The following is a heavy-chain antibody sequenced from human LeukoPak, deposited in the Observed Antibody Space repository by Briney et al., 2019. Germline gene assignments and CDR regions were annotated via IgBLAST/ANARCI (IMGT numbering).Heavy chain of an antibody. Sequence: GGSLRLSCAASGFTFSSYEMNWVRQAPGKGLEWVSYISSSGSTIYYADSVKGRFTISRDNAKNSLYLQMNSLRAEDTAVYYCAKDRRITMVRDAFDIWGQGTMVTVSS. D-gene: IGHD3-10*01. CDR2: ISSSGSTI. J-gene: IGHJ3*02. V-gene: IGHV3-48*03. CDR1: GFTFSSYE. CDR3: AKDRRITMVRDAFDI.